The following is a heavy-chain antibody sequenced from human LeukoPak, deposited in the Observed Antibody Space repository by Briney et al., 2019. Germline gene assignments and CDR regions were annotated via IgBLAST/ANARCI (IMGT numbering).Heavy chain of an antibody. CDR3: TRQPYYYGSGSYYP. CDR2: IRSKANSYAT. J-gene: IGHJ5*02. D-gene: IGHD3-10*01. V-gene: IGHV3-73*01. Sequence: GGSLRLSCAASGFTFSGSAMHWVRQASGKGLEWVGRIRSKANSYATAYAASVKGRFTISRDDSKNTAYPQMNSLKTEDTAVYYCTRQPYYYGSGSYYPWGQGTLVTVSS. CDR1: GFTFSGSA.